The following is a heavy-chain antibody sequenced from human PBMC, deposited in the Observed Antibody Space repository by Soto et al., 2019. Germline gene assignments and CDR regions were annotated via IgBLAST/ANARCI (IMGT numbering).Heavy chain of an antibody. CDR1: GGTFSSYA. D-gene: IGHD3-3*01. V-gene: IGHV1-69*06. Sequence: SVKVSCKASGGTFSSYAISWVRQAPGQGLEWMGGIIPIFGTANYAQKFQGRVTITADKSTSTAYMELSSLRSEDTAVYYCEREMSVFGVVIGLDYWGQGTLVTVST. CDR3: EREMSVFGVVIGLDY. CDR2: IIPIFGTA. J-gene: IGHJ4*02.